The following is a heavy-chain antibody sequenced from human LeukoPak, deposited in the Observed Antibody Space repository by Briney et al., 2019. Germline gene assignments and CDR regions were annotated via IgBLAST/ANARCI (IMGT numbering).Heavy chain of an antibody. J-gene: IGHJ4*02. CDR3: AREWHTGLIAY. D-gene: IGHD3-16*02. CDR1: GFTFRSHA. CDR2: IYENGGTT. V-gene: IGHV3-23*01. Sequence: GGSLRLSCVGSGFTFRSHAMSWVRQAPEKGLEFVSGIYENGGTTYYADSVKGRFTISRDNSKNTLYLQMNSLRAEDTAVYYCAREWHTGLIAYWGQGTLVSVSS.